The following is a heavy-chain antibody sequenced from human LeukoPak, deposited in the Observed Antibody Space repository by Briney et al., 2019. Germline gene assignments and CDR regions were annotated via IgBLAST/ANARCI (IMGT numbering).Heavy chain of an antibody. J-gene: IGHJ4*02. CDR3: ARSFGVVLDY. D-gene: IGHD3-3*01. V-gene: IGHV4-30-4*08. CDR2: IYYSGST. CDR1: GGSISSGDYY. Sequence: TSETLSLTCTVSGGSISSGDYYWSWIRQPPGKGLEWIGYIYYSGSTYYNPSLKSRVTISVDTSKNQFSLKLNSVTAADTAVYYCARSFGVVLDYWGQGTLVTVSS.